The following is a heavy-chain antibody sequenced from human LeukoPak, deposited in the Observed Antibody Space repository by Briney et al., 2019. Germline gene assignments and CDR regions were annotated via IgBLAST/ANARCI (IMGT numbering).Heavy chain of an antibody. CDR3: NVRDWSSQADDY. Sequence: PGRSLRLSCAASGFTFSSYAMHWVRQAPGKGLEWVAVISYDGNNKYYADSVKGRFTISRDNSKNTLYLQMNGLRAEDTAVYYCNVRDWSSQADDYWGQGTLVTVSS. D-gene: IGHD3/OR15-3a*01. CDR1: GFTFSSYA. J-gene: IGHJ4*02. CDR2: ISYDGNNK. V-gene: IGHV3-30-3*01.